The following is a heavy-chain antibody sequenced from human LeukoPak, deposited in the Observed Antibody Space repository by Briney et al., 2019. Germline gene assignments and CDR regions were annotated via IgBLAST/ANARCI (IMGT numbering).Heavy chain of an antibody. V-gene: IGHV1-46*01. Sequence: GASVKVSCKASGYILSSYNMHWVRQAPGQGLEWLGIINPSGGNTNYAQKFQGRVTMTRDTSTSTVYMELSSLKSEDTAVYYCARVRDGYNDAYDIWGQGTMVTVSS. CDR3: ARVRDGYNDAYDI. D-gene: IGHD5-24*01. CDR1: GYILSSYN. J-gene: IGHJ3*02. CDR2: INPSGGNT.